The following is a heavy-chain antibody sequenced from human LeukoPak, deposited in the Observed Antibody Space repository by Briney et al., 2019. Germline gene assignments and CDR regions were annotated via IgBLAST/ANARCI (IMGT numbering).Heavy chain of an antibody. CDR2: IIPIFGTA. CDR3: AGASLKYADLYYYYMDV. V-gene: IGHV1-69*05. CDR1: GGTFSSYA. Sequence: SVTVSFKASGGTFSSYAISWVRQAPGQGLEWMGGIIPIFGTANYAQKFQGRVTITTDESTSTAYMELSSLRSEDTAVYYCAGASLKYADLYYYYMDVWGKGTTVTVSS. D-gene: IGHD2-2*01. J-gene: IGHJ6*03.